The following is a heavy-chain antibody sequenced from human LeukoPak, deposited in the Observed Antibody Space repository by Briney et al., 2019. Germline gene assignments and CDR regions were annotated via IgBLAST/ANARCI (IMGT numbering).Heavy chain of an antibody. Sequence: GGSLRLSCAASGFTFSSYTMSWVRQAPGKGLEWVSSISSSSSYIYYADSVKGRFTISRDNAKNSLYLQMNSLRAEDTAVYYCARDLMATVTKALNYWGQGTLVTVSS. D-gene: IGHD4-17*01. CDR1: GFTFSSYT. J-gene: IGHJ4*02. CDR3: ARDLMATVTKALNY. V-gene: IGHV3-21*01. CDR2: ISSSSSYI.